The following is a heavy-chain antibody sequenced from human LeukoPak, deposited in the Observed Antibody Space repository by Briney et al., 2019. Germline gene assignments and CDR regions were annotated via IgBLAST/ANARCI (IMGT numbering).Heavy chain of an antibody. D-gene: IGHD3-3*01. CDR3: ARGVALGYYDFWSGYSY. J-gene: IGHJ4*02. Sequence: GRSLRLSCAASGFTSSSYAMHWVRQAPGKGLEWVAVISYDGSNKYYADSVKGRFTTSRDNSKNTLYLQMNSLRAEDTAVYYCARGVALGYYDFWSGYSYWGQGTLVTVSS. V-gene: IGHV3-30-3*01. CDR2: ISYDGSNK. CDR1: GFTSSSYA.